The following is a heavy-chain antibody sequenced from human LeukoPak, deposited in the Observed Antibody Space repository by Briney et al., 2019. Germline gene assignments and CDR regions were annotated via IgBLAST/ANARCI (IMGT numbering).Heavy chain of an antibody. CDR2: MNPNSGNT. J-gene: IGHJ4*02. D-gene: IGHD6-13*01. CDR1: GYTFTSYD. V-gene: IGHV1-8*01. Sequence: EASVKVSCKASGYTFTSYDINWVRQATGQGLEWMGWMNPNSGNTGYAQKSQGRVTMTRNTSISTAYMELSSLRSEDTAVYYCARTLHGIAAARIKPYYFDYWGQGTLVTVSS. CDR3: ARTLHGIAAARIKPYYFDY.